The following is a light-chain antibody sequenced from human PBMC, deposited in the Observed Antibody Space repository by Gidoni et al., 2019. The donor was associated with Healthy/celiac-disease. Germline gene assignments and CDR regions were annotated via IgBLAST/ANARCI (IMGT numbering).Light chain of an antibody. Sequence: SYELTQPPSVSVSPGQTASITCSGDKLGDKYACWYQQKPGQSPVLVIYQDSKRPSGIPERFSGSNSGNTATLTISGTQAMDEADYYCQAWDSSTAAGGVFGGGTKLTVL. V-gene: IGLV3-1*01. CDR3: QAWDSSTAAGGV. J-gene: IGLJ3*02. CDR1: KLGDKY. CDR2: QDS.